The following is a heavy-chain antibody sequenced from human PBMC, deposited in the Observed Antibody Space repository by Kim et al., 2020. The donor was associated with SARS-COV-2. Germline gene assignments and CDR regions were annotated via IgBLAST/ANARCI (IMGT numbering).Heavy chain of an antibody. D-gene: IGHD2-2*01. J-gene: IGHJ4*02. V-gene: IGHV2-5*01. CDR3: AHTQEITNFDY. Sequence: KRYSPSLKSRLTITKDTSKNQVVLTMTNMDPVDTATYYCAHTQEITNFDYWGQGTLVTVSS. CDR2: K.